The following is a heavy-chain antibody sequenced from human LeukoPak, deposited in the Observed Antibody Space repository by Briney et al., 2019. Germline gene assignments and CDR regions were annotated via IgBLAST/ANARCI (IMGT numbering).Heavy chain of an antibody. CDR3: GRDRVYYYDSSGYYPDAFDI. CDR2: IYNGGST. J-gene: IGHJ3*02. Sequence: GGSLRLSFAASGFTVRSNYMNWVRQAPGEGLEWVSVIYNGGSTYYADSVKGRFTISRDNSKNTLYRQMNSLRAEETDVCNCGRDRVYYYDSSGYYPDAFDIWGQGTMVTVSS. D-gene: IGHD3-22*01. CDR1: GFTVRSNY. V-gene: IGHV3-66*01.